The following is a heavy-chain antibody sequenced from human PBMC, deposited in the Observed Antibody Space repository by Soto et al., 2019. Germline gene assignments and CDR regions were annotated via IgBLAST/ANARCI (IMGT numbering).Heavy chain of an antibody. CDR1: VFTFSSYA. D-gene: IGHD3-10*01. V-gene: IGHV3-23*01. J-gene: IGHJ4*02. Sequence: AVFTFSSYAMSLLRQAPGKGLEWVSAISGSGGNTYYADSVKGRITISRDMSKNTLYLQMNSQRGEDTAVYYCARGQWRVGESYCFDYWGQGALVTVSS. CDR3: ARGQWRVGESYCFDY. CDR2: ISGSGGNT.